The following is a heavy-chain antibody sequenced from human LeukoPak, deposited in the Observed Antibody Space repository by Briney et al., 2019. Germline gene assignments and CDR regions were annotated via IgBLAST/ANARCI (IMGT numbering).Heavy chain of an antibody. J-gene: IGHJ4*02. V-gene: IGHV1-46*01. D-gene: IGHD1-26*01. CDR2: INPNGGGT. Sequence: ASVKVSCKAPGYTFTTYYVHWVRQAPGQGLEWMGVINPNGGGTAYAQKFQGRVTMTRDTSTSTVYMEVISLRSEDTAVFYCARDPSGSWQRFDYWGQGTLVTVSS. CDR3: ARDPSGSWQRFDY. CDR1: GYTFTTYY.